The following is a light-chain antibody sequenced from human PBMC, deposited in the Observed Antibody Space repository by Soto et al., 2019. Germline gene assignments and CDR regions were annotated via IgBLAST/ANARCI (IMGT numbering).Light chain of an antibody. CDR2: GAS. CDR3: QQYDNSRT. V-gene: IGKV3-20*01. J-gene: IGKJ1*01. CDR1: QSLSGSY. Sequence: EIVLTQSPGTLSLSPGERATLSCRASQSLSGSYLAWYQQKPGQAPRLLIYGASSRAAGIPDRFSGSGSGTDFALTISRLEPEDFAVYYCQQYDNSRTFSQGTKVEIK.